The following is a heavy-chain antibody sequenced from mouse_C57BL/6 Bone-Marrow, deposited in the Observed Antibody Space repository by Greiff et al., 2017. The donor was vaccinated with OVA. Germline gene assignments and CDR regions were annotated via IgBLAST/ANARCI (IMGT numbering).Heavy chain of an antibody. V-gene: IGHV5-6*02. CDR2: ISSGGSYT. Sequence: EVKLVESGGDLVKPGGSLKLSCAASGFTFSSYGMSWVRQTPDKRLEWVATISSGGSYTYYPDSVKGRFTISRDNAKNTLYLQMSSLKSEDTAMYYCARHTMVTGCWYFDVWGTGTTVTVSS. CDR1: GFTFSSYG. CDR3: ARHTMVTGCWYFDV. J-gene: IGHJ1*03. D-gene: IGHD2-2*01.